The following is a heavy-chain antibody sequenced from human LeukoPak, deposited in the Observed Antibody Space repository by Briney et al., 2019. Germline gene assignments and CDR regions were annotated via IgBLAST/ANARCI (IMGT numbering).Heavy chain of an antibody. Sequence: SETLSLTCTVSGGSISSGTYYWSWIRHPAGKGLEWIGHIFTSGSTNYNPSLKSRVTISVDTSKNQFSLKLTAVTAADTAVYYCARNTYYYHSGTYLDYWGQGILVTVSS. CDR2: IFTSGST. V-gene: IGHV4-61*09. CDR3: ARNTYYYHSGTYLDY. D-gene: IGHD3-10*01. J-gene: IGHJ4*02. CDR1: GGSISSGTYY.